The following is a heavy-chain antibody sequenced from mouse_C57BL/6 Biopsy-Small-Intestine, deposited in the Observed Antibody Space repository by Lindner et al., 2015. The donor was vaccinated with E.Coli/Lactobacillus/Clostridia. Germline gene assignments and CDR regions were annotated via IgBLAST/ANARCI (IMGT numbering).Heavy chain of an antibody. D-gene: IGHD1-1*01. Sequence: VQLQESGPELVKPGASVKISCKASGYAFSSSWMNWVKQRPGKGLGWIGRIYPGDGDTNYNGKFKGKATLTADKSSSTAYMQLSSLTSEDSAVYFCARWDYGTRYDWHFDVWGTGTTVTVSS. CDR2: IYPGDGDT. CDR3: ARWDYGTRYDWHFDV. CDR1: GYAFSSSW. J-gene: IGHJ1*03. V-gene: IGHV1-82*01.